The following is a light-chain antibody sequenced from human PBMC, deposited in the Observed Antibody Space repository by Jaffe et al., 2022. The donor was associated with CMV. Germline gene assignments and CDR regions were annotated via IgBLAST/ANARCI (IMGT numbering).Light chain of an antibody. CDR2: KDT. CDR1: LLAKKY. V-gene: IGLV3-27*01. CDR3: YSAALRV. Sequence: SYELTQPSSVSVSPGQTARITCSGDLLAKKYVRWFQQRPGQAPVLLIYKDTERPSGIPERFSGSTSGTTVTLTISGAQVEDEADYYCYSAALRVFGGGTKLTVL. J-gene: IGLJ3*02.